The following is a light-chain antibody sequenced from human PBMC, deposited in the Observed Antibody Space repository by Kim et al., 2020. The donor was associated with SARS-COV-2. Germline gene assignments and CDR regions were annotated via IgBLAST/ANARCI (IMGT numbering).Light chain of an antibody. V-gene: IGKV1-27*01. CDR2: GAS. CDR1: QGISHT. CDR3: QKYDSAPWT. Sequence: APVGERVTITGRASQGISHTLAWYRQKPGKVPRLLIYGASTVQPGVPTRLRGSGSGTDFTLTITSLQPEDAATYYGQKYDSAPWTFGQGTKVGIK. J-gene: IGKJ1*01.